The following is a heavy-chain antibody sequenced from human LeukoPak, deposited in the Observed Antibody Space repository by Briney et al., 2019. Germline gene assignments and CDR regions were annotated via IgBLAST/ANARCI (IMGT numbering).Heavy chain of an antibody. Sequence: PGGSLRLSCAASGFTFSSYWMSWVRQAPGKGLEWVANIKQDGSEKYYVDSVKGRFTISRDNAKNSLYLQMNSLRAEDTAVYYCAREGGRSVWGSYRYNAFDIWGQGTMVTVSS. D-gene: IGHD3-16*02. J-gene: IGHJ3*02. CDR2: IKQDGSEK. CDR3: AREGGRSVWGSYRYNAFDI. V-gene: IGHV3-7*01. CDR1: GFTFSSYW.